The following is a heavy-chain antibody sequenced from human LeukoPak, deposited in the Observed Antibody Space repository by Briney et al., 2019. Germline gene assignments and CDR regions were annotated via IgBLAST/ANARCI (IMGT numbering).Heavy chain of an antibody. CDR2: INPSGANT. D-gene: IGHD3-10*01. CDR3: ARGQGPGTFDY. CDR1: GYTFTNFY. Sequence: ASVKVSCKTSGYTFTNFYMHWVRQAPGQGLEWMGIINPSGANTGYAQKFQGRVTMTRDTSTSTVYMELSSLRSQDTAVYYCARGQGPGTFDYWGQGTLVTVSS. V-gene: IGHV1-46*01. J-gene: IGHJ4*02.